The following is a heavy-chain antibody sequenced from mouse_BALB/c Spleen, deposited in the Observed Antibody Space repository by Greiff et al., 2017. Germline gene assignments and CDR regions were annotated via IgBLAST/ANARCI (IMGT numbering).Heavy chain of an antibody. D-gene: IGHD2-10*01. CDR3: ARSYYGNHEGAMDY. CDR2: IWGDGST. J-gene: IGHJ4*01. CDR1: GFSLTSYG. V-gene: IGHV2-4-1*01. Sequence: VMLVESGPGLVQPSQSLSITCTVSGFSLTSYGVHWVRQSPGKGLEWLGVIWGDGSTDYNSALKSRLSISKDNSKSQVFLKMNSLQTDDTARYYCARSYYGNHEGAMDYWGQGTSVTVSS.